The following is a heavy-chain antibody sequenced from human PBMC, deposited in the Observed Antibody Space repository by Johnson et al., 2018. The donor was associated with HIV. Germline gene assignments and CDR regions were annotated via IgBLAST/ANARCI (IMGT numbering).Heavy chain of an antibody. CDR2: PGGSGANT. D-gene: IGHD1-14*01. V-gene: IGHV3-23*04. CDR3: ARTPSLPGAFDI. CDR1: GITFSSYA. J-gene: IGHJ3*02. Sequence: VQLVESGGGLEQPGGSLRLSCAASGITFSSYAMSWVRQAPGKGLEWVSSPGGSGANTYYADSVKGRFTISRDNYKNTLYLQMNSLRAEDTAVYYCARTPSLPGAFDIWGQGTMVTVSS.